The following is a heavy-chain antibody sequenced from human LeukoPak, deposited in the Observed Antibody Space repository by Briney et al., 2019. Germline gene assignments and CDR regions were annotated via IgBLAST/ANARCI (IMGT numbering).Heavy chain of an antibody. Sequence: ASVKVSCKASGYTLTDYYMHWVRQAPGQGLEWMGRINPNSGGTNYAQKFQGWVTMTRDTSISTAYMELSRLRSDDTAVYYCARGQEVLRYFDVSPPFGYWGQGTLVTVSS. CDR1: GYTLTDYY. D-gene: IGHD3-9*01. CDR3: ARGQEVLRYFDVSPPFGY. CDR2: INPNSGGT. V-gene: IGHV1-2*04. J-gene: IGHJ4*02.